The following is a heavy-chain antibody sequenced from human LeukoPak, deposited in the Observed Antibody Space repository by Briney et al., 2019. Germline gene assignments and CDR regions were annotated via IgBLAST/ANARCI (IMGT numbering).Heavy chain of an antibody. CDR2: INPNSGGT. CDR1: GYTFTGYY. D-gene: IGHD5-18*01. Sequence: ASVKVSCKASGYTFTGYYMHWVRQAPGQGLEWMGWINPNSGGTSYAQKFQGRVTMTRDTSISTAYMELSRLRSDDTAVYYCARSLLRGYSYGYPDYWGQGTLVTVSS. CDR3: ARSLLRGYSYGYPDY. J-gene: IGHJ4*02. V-gene: IGHV1-2*02.